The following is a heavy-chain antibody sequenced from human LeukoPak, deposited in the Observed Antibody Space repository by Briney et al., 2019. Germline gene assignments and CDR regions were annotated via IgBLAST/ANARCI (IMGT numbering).Heavy chain of an antibody. J-gene: IGHJ3*02. V-gene: IGHV4-39*01. CDR1: GGSVSSRNYY. CDR3: ARHCCSAPSKRVFDI. Sequence: PSETLSLTCTVSGGSVSSRNYYWGWIRQPPGKGLEWIGSIYNSGNTYYNPSLKSRVTISVDTSKNQVSLRLGSVTAADTAVYHCARHCCSAPSKRVFDIWGQGTMVTVSS. CDR2: IYNSGNT. D-gene: IGHD2-15*01.